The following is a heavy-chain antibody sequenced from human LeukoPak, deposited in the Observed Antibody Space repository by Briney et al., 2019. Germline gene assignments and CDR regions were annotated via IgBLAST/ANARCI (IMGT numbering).Heavy chain of an antibody. V-gene: IGHV3-53*01. J-gene: IGHJ4*02. CDR1: GFTASSNY. D-gene: IGHD2-2*01. CDR3: ARNLPAADY. CDR2: IYSGGST. Sequence: GGSLRLSCAASGFTASSNYMSWVRQALGKGLEWVSVIYSGGSTYYADSVKGRFTISRDNSKNPLYLQMNSLRAEDTAVYYCARNLPAADYWGQGTLVTVSS.